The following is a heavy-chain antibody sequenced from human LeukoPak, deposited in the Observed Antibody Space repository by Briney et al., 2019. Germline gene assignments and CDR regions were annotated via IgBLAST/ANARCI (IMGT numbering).Heavy chain of an antibody. CDR1: GYTLRDYY. CDR3: ARGLRIINGLDV. J-gene: IGHJ6*02. Sequence: ASVKVSCKASGYTLRDYYISWVRQAPGQGLEWLGWLNPHSGGTNYAQKFQGRVTLTSDTSTSTAYMELSLLSSDDTAIYYCARGLRIINGLDVWSQGTTVIVSS. D-gene: IGHD2-15*01. V-gene: IGHV1-2*02. CDR2: LNPHSGGT.